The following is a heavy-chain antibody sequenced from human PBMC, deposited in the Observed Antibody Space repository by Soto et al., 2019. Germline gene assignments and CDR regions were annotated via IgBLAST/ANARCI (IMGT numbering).Heavy chain of an antibody. CDR2: IDYSGT. V-gene: IGHV4-59*01. CDR1: GGSMRSYY. J-gene: IGHJ4*02. CDR3: ARGAVYFDY. Sequence: SSETLSLTCTVSGGSMRSYYWSWIRQSPGKGLEFIGYIDYSGTTYNPSLKSRVTISVDMSRNQFSLRLSSVTAADTAVYYCARGAVYFDYWGQGTLVTVSS.